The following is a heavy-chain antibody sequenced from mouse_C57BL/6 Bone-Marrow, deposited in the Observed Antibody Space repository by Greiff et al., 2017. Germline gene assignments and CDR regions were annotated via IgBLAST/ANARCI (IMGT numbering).Heavy chain of an antibody. CDR2: ISSGGSYT. Sequence: EVKLMESGGDLVKPGGSLKLSCAASGFTFSSYGMSWVRQTPDKRLEWVATISSGGSYTYYPDSVKGRFTISRDNAKNTLYLQMSSLKSEDTAMYYCARRNYSNPAWFAYWGQGTLVTVSA. V-gene: IGHV5-6*02. J-gene: IGHJ3*01. D-gene: IGHD2-5*01. CDR3: ARRNYSNPAWFAY. CDR1: GFTFSSYG.